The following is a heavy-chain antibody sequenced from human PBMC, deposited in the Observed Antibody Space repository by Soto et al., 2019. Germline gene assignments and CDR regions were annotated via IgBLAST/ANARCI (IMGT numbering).Heavy chain of an antibody. CDR3: ARSGYYDSSGYLFDDAFDI. J-gene: IGHJ3*02. Sequence: SETLSLTCTVSGGSISSYYWSWIRQPPGKGLEWIGYIYYSGSTNYNPSLKSRVTISVDTSKNQFSLKLSSVTAADTAVYYCARSGYYDSSGYLFDDAFDIWGQGAMVTVSS. D-gene: IGHD3-22*01. CDR1: GGSISSYY. V-gene: IGHV4-59*01. CDR2: IYYSGST.